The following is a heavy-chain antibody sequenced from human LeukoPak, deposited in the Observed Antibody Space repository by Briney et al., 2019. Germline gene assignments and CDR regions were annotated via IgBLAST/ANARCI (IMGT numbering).Heavy chain of an antibody. V-gene: IGHV4-39*07. CDR3: AMEGWGVIYY. J-gene: IGHJ4*02. Sequence: PSETLSLTCTVSGGSVSSSSYYWGWIRQPPGKGLEWIGTIYYDGSTYYNPSLKSRVTISVDTSKNQFSLKLSSVTAADTAVYYCAMEGWGVIYYWGQGTLVTVSS. D-gene: IGHD3-16*02. CDR2: IYYDGST. CDR1: GGSVSSSSYY.